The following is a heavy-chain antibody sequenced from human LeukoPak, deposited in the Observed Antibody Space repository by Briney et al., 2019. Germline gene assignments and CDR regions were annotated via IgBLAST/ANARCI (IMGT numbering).Heavy chain of an antibody. J-gene: IGHJ3*02. V-gene: IGHV4-59*01. CDR1: GDSISSDY. D-gene: IGHD3-9*01. Sequence: SETLSLTCIVSGDSISSDYWSWIRQPPGKGLEWIGHIYYSGSTNYNPSLKSRVTISVDASKNHFSLKVSSVTAADTAVYYCARGPLRYFDWADDAFDIWGQGTMVTVSS. CDR2: IYYSGST. CDR3: ARGPLRYFDWADDAFDI.